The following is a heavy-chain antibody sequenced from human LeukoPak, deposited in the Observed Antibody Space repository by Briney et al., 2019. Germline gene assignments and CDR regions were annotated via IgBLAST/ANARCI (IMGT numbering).Heavy chain of an antibody. V-gene: IGHV1-8*01. Sequence: ASVKVSCKASGYTFTSYDINWVRQATGQGLEWMGWMNPNSGNTGYAQKFQGRVTMTRNTSISTAYMELSSLRSEDTAVYYCARVRLDHDAFDIWGQGTMVTVYS. J-gene: IGHJ3*02. CDR1: GYTFTSYD. D-gene: IGHD3/OR15-3a*01. CDR2: MNPNSGNT. CDR3: ARVRLDHDAFDI.